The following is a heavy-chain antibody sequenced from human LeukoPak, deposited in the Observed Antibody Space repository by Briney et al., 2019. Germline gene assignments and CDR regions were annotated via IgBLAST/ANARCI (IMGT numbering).Heavy chain of an antibody. CDR2: ISGSGGST. CDR3: AKETYYDFWSGENNFDY. D-gene: IGHD3-3*01. V-gene: IGHV3-23*01. J-gene: IGHJ4*02. Sequence: GGSLRLSCAASGFTFSSYAMSWVRQAPGKGLEWVSAISGSGGSTYYADSVKGRFTISRDNSKNTLYLQMNSLRAEDAAVYYCAKETYYDFWSGENNFDYWGQGTLVTVSS. CDR1: GFTFSSYA.